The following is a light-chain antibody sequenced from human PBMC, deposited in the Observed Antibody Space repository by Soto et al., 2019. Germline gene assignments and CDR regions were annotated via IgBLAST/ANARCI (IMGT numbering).Light chain of an antibody. CDR3: QQYASAPLT. V-gene: IGKV3-20*01. J-gene: IGKJ1*01. CDR1: QTVSNNY. CDR2: DAS. Sequence: EIVMTQSPASLSVSPGERATISCRVSQTVSNNYLSWYQQKPGQAPRLVIYDASTRATGIPDRFSASGSGTDFTLTISRLEPEDFAVYFCQQYASAPLTFGQGTKVDI.